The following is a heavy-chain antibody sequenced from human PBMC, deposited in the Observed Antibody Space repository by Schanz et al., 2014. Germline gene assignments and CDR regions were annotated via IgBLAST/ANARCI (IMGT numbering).Heavy chain of an antibody. CDR1: GFTFSTFA. CDR2: ISNNGDST. J-gene: IGHJ2*01. D-gene: IGHD5-18*01. V-gene: IGHV3-64D*06. Sequence: ERLVESGGDLVQPGGSLRLSCSASGFTFSTFAMHWVRQAPGKGLEYISAISNNGDSTYYADSVKGRFTISRDNSKNTLFLQMSSLRVDDMAVYYCGRAGTGMAGWYFELWGRGTLVTVSS. CDR3: GRAGTGMAGWYFEL.